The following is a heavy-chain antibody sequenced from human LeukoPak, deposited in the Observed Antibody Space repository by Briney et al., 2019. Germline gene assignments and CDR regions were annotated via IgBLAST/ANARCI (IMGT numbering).Heavy chain of an antibody. D-gene: IGHD3-10*01. J-gene: IGHJ5*02. CDR2: IRYDGSNK. CDR1: GFTFSSYG. CDR3: AKDHYGSGGLVPKNWFDP. Sequence: GGSLRLSCAASGFTFSSYGMHWVRQAPGKGLEWVAFIRYDGSNKYYADSVKGRFTISRDNSKNTLYLQMNSLRAEDTAVYYCAKDHYGSGGLVPKNWFDPWGQGTLVTVSS. V-gene: IGHV3-30*02.